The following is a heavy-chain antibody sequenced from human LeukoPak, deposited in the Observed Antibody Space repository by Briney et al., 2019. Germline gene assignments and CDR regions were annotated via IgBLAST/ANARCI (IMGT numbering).Heavy chain of an antibody. CDR1: GGSISNYY. V-gene: IGHV4-59*01. CDR3: ARVRYCSTNRCYDREFDN. D-gene: IGHD2-2*01. CDR2: IYYSENT. Sequence: KPSETLSLTCTVSGGSISNYYWSWIRQPPGKGLEWIGYIYYSENTNYNPSLKSRVTISVDTSKNQFSLKPNSVTAADTAVYYCARVRYCSTNRCYDREFDNWGQGTLVTVSS. J-gene: IGHJ4*02.